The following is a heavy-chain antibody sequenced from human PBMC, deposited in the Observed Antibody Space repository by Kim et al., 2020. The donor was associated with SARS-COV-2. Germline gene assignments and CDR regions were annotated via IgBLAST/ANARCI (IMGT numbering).Heavy chain of an antibody. V-gene: IGHV1-18*01. Sequence: ASVKVSCKTSNYIFTSYGIIWARQAPGQGTEWMGWIATKSGHTNYAQKFQGRLTMTTDTSTTTAYMELKSLTSDDTAVDYCARSDDTLAGYVDYWGQGTL. D-gene: IGHD3-9*01. J-gene: IGHJ4*02. CDR3: ARSDDTLAGYVDY. CDR2: IATKSGHT. CDR1: NYIFTSYG.